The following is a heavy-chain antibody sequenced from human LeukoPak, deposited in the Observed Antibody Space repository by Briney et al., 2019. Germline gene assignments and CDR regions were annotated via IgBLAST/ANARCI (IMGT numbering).Heavy chain of an antibody. CDR3: ARVPYLTGYYYFDY. Sequence: GGSLRLSCAAFGFTFSSYSMNWVRQAPGKGLEWVSSINNSGSYIVYADSVKGRFTVSRDNAKSSLYLEMNSLRGEDTAVYYCARVPYLTGYYYFDYWGQGTLVTVSS. CDR1: GFTFSSYS. V-gene: IGHV3-21*04. D-gene: IGHD3-9*01. J-gene: IGHJ4*02. CDR2: INNSGSYI.